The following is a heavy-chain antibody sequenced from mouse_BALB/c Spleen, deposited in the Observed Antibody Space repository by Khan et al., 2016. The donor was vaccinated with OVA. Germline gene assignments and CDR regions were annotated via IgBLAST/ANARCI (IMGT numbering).Heavy chain of an antibody. Sequence: EVQLQESGPGLVKPSQSLSLTCTVTGYSITSDYAWNWIRQFPGNKLEWMGYISYSGNTKYNPSLKSRISITRDTSKNQFFLQLNFVTIEDTATYYSARIQGGDFDYWGQGTTRTVSS. CDR3: ARIQGGDFDY. V-gene: IGHV3-2*02. CDR1: GYSITSDYA. J-gene: IGHJ2*01. D-gene: IGHD3-2*02. CDR2: ISYSGNT.